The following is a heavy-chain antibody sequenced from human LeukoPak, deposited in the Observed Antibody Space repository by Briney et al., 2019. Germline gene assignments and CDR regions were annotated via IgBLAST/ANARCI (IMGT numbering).Heavy chain of an antibody. CDR1: GGSISSYY. V-gene: IGHV4-59*12. CDR3: ARTAAAAGLDY. D-gene: IGHD6-13*01. CDR2: IYYSGST. J-gene: IGHJ4*02. Sequence: SETLSLTCTVSGGSISSYYWSWIRQPPGKGLEWIGYIYYSGSTYYNPSLKSRVTISVDRPKNQFSLKLSSVTAADTAVYYCARTAAAAGLDYWGQGTLVTVSS.